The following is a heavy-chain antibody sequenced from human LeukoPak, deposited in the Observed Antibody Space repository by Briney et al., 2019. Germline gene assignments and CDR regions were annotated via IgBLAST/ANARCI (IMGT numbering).Heavy chain of an antibody. CDR1: GFTFSSYW. J-gene: IGHJ4*02. D-gene: IGHD1-14*01. V-gene: IGHV3-74*01. Sequence: GGSLRLSCVASGFTFSSYWMHWVRQDPRKGLVWVSRINGDGRNINYADSVRGRFTISRDNAKNTLYLQMSSLTVEDTALYFCTRGTGAPVDHFDYWGQGTLVTVSS. CDR3: TRGTGAPVDHFDY. CDR2: INGDGRNI.